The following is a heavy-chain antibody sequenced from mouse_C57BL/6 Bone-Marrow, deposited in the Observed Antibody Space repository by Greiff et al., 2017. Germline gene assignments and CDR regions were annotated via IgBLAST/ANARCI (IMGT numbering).Heavy chain of an antibody. CDR2: IYPRDGST. CDR3: ARLDVDGCSGDWYCGV. J-gene: IGHJ1*01. V-gene: IGHV1-85*01. CDR1: GYTFTSYD. Sequence: QVQLQQSGPELVQPGASVKLSCKASGYTFTSYDINWVKQRPGQGLGWIGWIYPRDGSTKYNEKFKGKDTLTVDTTSSTAYMELHSLPSEHSAVYFCARLDVDGCSGDWYCGVWGSGTAVTVSS. D-gene: IGHD1-1*01.